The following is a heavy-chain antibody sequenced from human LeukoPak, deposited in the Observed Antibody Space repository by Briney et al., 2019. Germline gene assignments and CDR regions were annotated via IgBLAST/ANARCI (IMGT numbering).Heavy chain of an antibody. CDR3: AKSVSPGGYVGTLYFFDD. CDR1: GFTFSSYA. Sequence: PGGSLRLSCAASGFTFSSYAMSWVRQAPGRGLEWVSTISGSGGTTYYADSVEGQFTISRDNSKNTVSSQMNSLRTEDTAIYYCAKSVSPGGYVGTLYFFDDWGQGTLVTVSS. D-gene: IGHD1-26*01. CDR2: ISGSGGTT. V-gene: IGHV3-23*01. J-gene: IGHJ4*02.